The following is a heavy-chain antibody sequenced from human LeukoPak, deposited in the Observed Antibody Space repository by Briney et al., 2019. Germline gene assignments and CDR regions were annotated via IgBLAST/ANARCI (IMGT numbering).Heavy chain of an antibody. CDR2: INTNTGNP. D-gene: IGHD3-16*01. J-gene: IGHJ4*02. CDR3: ARDLGMYFDY. CDR1: GYSITTYT. V-gene: IGHV7-4-1*02. Sequence: ASVKVSCKASGYSITTYTINWVRQAPGQGLEWMGWINTNTGNPTYAQGFTGRFVFSLDTSVSTAYLQISSLKAEDSAVYYCARDLGMYFDYWGQGTLVTVSS.